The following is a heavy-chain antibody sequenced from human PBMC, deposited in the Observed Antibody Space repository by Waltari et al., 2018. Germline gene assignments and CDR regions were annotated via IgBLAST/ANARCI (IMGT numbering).Heavy chain of an antibody. D-gene: IGHD6-19*01. CDR3: ARANSGWFNWFDP. CDR2: ISYDGSNK. J-gene: IGHJ5*02. CDR1: GFTFSSYG. Sequence: QVPLVESGGGVVQPGRSLRLSCAASGFTFSSYGMHWVRRAPGKGLEWVAVISYDGSNKYYADSVKGRFTISRDNSKNTLYLQMNSLRVEDTAVYYCARANSGWFNWFDPWGQGTLVTVSS. V-gene: IGHV3-30*03.